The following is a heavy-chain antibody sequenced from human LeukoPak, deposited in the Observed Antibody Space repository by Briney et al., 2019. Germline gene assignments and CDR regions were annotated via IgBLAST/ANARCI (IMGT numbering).Heavy chain of an antibody. Sequence: KPRGSLRLSCAASGFTFSNAWMSWVRQAPGKGLEWVGRIKSKTGGGTTDYAAPVTVRFTISRDDSKNTLYLQMNSLKTEDTAVYYCTTVPMLGAFDIWGQGTMVTVSS. CDR2: IKSKTGGGTT. V-gene: IGHV3-15*01. CDR1: GFTFSNAW. D-gene: IGHD3-16*01. J-gene: IGHJ3*02. CDR3: TTVPMLGAFDI.